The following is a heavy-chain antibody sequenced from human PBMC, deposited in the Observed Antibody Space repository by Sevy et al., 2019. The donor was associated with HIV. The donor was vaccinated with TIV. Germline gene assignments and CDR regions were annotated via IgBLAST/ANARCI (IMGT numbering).Heavy chain of an antibody. CDR1: GITFSSHA. Sequence: GGSLRLSCVASGITFSSHAMSWVRQAPGKGLEWVSTIFGSGGVTYYADSVKGRFTISRDYSKNTLYLQMDSLRAEDTAVYYCAGGRYDSSGSFDAFDLWGQGTTVTVSS. CDR2: IFGSGGVT. D-gene: IGHD3-22*01. V-gene: IGHV3-23*01. CDR3: AGGRYDSSGSFDAFDL. J-gene: IGHJ3*01.